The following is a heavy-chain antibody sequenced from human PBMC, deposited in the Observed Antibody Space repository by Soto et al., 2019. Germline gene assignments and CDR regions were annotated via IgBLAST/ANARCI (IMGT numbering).Heavy chain of an antibody. D-gene: IGHD4-4*01. J-gene: IGHJ6*02. CDR1: GGIFRSYA. Sequence: QVQLVQSGAEVKKPGSSVKVSCKASGGIFRSYAISWVRQVPGQGLEWMGGIIPIFGTANYAPKFQGRVTITADESTSTAYMELSSLRSEDTAVYYCASPPSSNSYYYGMDVWGQGTTVTVSS. V-gene: IGHV1-69*12. CDR3: ASPPSSNSYYYGMDV. CDR2: IIPIFGTA.